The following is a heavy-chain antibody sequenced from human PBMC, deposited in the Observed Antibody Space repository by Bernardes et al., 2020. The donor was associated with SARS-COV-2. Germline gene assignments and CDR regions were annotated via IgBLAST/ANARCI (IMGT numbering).Heavy chain of an antibody. D-gene: IGHD3-10*01. Sequence: GGSLRLSCSASGFTFRNYAMHWVRQAPEKGPEFVSAITSNGDSTFYAESVKGRFTISRDNSKNTLYLQMSSLRSEDTAIYYCVKRNSGSSRPLDSWGQGTLVTVSS. J-gene: IGHJ4*02. CDR2: ITSNGDST. CDR1: GFTFRNYA. V-gene: IGHV3-64D*06. CDR3: VKRNSGSSRPLDS.